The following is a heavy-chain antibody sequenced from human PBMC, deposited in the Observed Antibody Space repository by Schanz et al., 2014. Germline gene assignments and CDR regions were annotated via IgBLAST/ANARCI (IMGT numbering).Heavy chain of an antibody. CDR2: ISAYNGNT. CDR3: ARGIGGYGANNYFDY. CDR1: EYSFTSYS. V-gene: IGHV1-3*01. J-gene: IGHJ4*02. Sequence: QVHLVQSGAEVKRPGASVKVSCKASEYSFTSYSMHWVRQAPGQRLEWMGWISAYNGNTKYPQKLQGRVTMTTDTSTSTDYMELRSLRSDDTDVYSCARGIGGYGANNYFDYWGQGTLVTVSS. D-gene: IGHD5-12*01.